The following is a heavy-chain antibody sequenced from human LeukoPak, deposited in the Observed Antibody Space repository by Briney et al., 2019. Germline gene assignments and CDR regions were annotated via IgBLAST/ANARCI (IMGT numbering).Heavy chain of an antibody. V-gene: IGHV4-59*08. CDR2: IYYSGST. D-gene: IGHD6-13*01. J-gene: IGHJ4*02. Sequence: SETLSLTCTVSGGSISSYYWSWIRQPPGKGLEWIGYIYYSGSTNYNPSLKSRVTISVDTSKNQFSLKLSSVTAADTAVYYCARHRPGIAAAGTSFDYWGQGTLVTVPS. CDR1: GGSISSYY. CDR3: ARHRPGIAAAGTSFDY.